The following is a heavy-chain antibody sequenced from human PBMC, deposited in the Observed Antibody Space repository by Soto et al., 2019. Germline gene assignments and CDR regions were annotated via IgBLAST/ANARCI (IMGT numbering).Heavy chain of an antibody. J-gene: IGHJ4*02. CDR2: INAGNGIT. V-gene: IGHV1-3*01. CDR3: VRSSGYWDY. CDR1: GYTFNNYA. Sequence: QVQLVQSGAEVKKPGASVKVSCKASGYTFNNYAIHWVRQAPGQRLEWMGWINAGNGITEYSQKFQGRVTITRDTAATTAYMALSRLRYEDTAVYYCVRSSGYWDYWGQGTLVTVSS. D-gene: IGHD3-22*01.